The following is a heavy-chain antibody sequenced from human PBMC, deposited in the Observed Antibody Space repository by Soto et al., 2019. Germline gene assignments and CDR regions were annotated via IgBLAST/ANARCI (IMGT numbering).Heavy chain of an antibody. Sequence: SKTLSLTCTVSRGSISRYYWSWIRQPPGKGLEWIGYIYYSGSTNYNPSLKSRVTISVDTSKNQFSLKLSSVTAADTAVYYCALIPFRWAPGAFDIRGPGIMVT. J-gene: IGHJ3*02. CDR1: RGSISRYY. CDR3: ALIPFRWAPGAFDI. D-gene: IGHD1-26*01. CDR2: IYYSGST. V-gene: IGHV4-59*01.